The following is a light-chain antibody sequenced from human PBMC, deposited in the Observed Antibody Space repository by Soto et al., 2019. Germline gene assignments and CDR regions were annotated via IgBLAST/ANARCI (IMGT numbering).Light chain of an antibody. J-gene: IGLJ2*01. CDR1: TSDVGGFDS. CDR2: DNN. Sequence: QSALTQPASVSGSPGQSITISCTATTSDVGGFDSVSWYQQHPGTAPRVIIYDNNKRPSGIPDRFSGSKSGTSGTLDITGLQTGDEADYYCATWDYSLTGEVFGGGTKLTVL. CDR3: ATWDYSLTGEV. V-gene: IGLV2-14*03.